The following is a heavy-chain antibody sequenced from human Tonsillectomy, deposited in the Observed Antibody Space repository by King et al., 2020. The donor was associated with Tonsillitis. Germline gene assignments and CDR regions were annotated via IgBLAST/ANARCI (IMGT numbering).Heavy chain of an antibody. D-gene: IGHD2-2*01. J-gene: IGHJ6*02. CDR1: GFTFSSYS. CDR3: ARGYCSSTSCYEGYYYGMDV. V-gene: IGHV3-21*01. CDR2: ISSSSNYI. Sequence: VQLVESGGGLVKPGGSLRLSCAASGFTFSSYSMNWVRQAPGKGLEWVSSISSSSNYIYYADSVKGRFTISRDNAKNSLYLQMNSLRAEDVAVYYCARGYCSSTSCYEGYYYGMDVWGQGTTVTVSS.